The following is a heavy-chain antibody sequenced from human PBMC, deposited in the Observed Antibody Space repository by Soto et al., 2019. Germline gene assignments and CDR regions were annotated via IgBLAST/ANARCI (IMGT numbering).Heavy chain of an antibody. J-gene: IGHJ6*02. CDR3: AREGVGVHYYYYGMDV. CDR1: GFLISDNYF. CDR2: IYHNGDT. Sequence: SETLSLTCTVSGFLISDNYFWGWIRQPPGKGLEWLGSIYHNGDTRYNPSLKSPVTISVDTSKNQFSLKLSSVTAADTAVYYCAREGVGVHYYYYGMDVWGQGTTVTVSS. V-gene: IGHV4-38-2*02. D-gene: IGHD1-26*01.